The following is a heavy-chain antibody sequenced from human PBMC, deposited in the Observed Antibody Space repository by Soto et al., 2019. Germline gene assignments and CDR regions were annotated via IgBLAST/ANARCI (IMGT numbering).Heavy chain of an antibody. CDR1: GATFSSYA. CDR3: ARDTPDYGDYYYYYGMDV. CDR2: IIPIFGTA. D-gene: IGHD4-17*01. Sequence: ASVRVSCTASGATFSSYAISWVRQAPGQGLEWMGGIIPIFGTANYAQKCQGRVTITADESTSTAYMELSSLRSEDTAVYYCARDTPDYGDYYYYYGMDVWGQGTTGTVSS. J-gene: IGHJ6*02. V-gene: IGHV1-69*01.